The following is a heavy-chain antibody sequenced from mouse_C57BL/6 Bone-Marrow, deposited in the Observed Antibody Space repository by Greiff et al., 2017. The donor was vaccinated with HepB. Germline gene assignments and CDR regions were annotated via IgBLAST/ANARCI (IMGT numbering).Heavy chain of an antibody. CDR2: ISSGGSYT. D-gene: IGHD4-1*01. CDR1: GFTFSSYG. Sequence: EVQVVESGGDLVKPGGSLKLSCAASGFTFSSYGMSWVRQTPDKRLEWVATISSGGSYTYYPDSVKGRFTISRDNAKNTLYLQMSSLKSEDTAMYYCARHETGTFAYWGQGTLVTVSA. CDR3: ARHETGTFAY. V-gene: IGHV5-6*01. J-gene: IGHJ3*01.